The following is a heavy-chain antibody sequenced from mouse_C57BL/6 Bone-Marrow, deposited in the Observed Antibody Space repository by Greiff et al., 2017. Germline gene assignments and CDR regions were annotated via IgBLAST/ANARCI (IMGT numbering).Heavy chain of an antibody. J-gene: IGHJ2*01. Sequence: VQLQQSGPELVKPGASVKISCKVSGYTFTDYYMNWVKQSHGKSLEWIGDINPNNGGTSYNQKFKGKATLTVDKSSSTAYMELRSLTSEDSAVYYCARLPTTVVAPFDYWGQGTTLTVSS. D-gene: IGHD1-1*01. CDR2: INPNNGGT. V-gene: IGHV1-26*01. CDR1: GYTFTDYY. CDR3: ARLPTTVVAPFDY.